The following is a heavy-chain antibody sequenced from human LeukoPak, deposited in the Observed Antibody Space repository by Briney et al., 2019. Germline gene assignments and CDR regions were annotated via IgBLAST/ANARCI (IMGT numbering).Heavy chain of an antibody. CDR3: ARRYDFWSGYYPTNWFDP. J-gene: IGHJ5*02. Sequence: GGSLRLSCAASGFTFSSYAMGWVRQAPGKGLEWVSAISGSGGSTYYADSVKGRFTISRENSKNTLYLQMNSLRAEDTAVYYCARRYDFWSGYYPTNWFDPWGQGTLVTVSS. D-gene: IGHD3-3*01. V-gene: IGHV3-23*01. CDR2: ISGSGGST. CDR1: GFTFSSYA.